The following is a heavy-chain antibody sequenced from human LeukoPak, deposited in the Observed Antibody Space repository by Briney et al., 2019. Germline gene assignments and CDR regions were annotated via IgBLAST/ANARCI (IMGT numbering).Heavy chain of an antibody. J-gene: IGHJ4*02. V-gene: IGHV1-8*01. CDR2: MNPNSGNT. CDR3: AREDSSGWYYFDY. Sequence: ASVKVSCKASGYTFTSYDINWVRQATGQGLEWMGWMNPNSGNTGYAQKFQGRVTMTRNTSISTAYMEPSSLRSEDTAVYYCAREDSSGWYYFDYWGQGTLVTVSS. D-gene: IGHD6-19*01. CDR1: GYTFTSYD.